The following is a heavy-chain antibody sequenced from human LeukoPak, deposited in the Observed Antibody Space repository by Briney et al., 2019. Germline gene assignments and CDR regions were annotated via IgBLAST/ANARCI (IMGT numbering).Heavy chain of an antibody. Sequence: GASVKVSCKASGYTFTSYAMHWVRQAPGQRLEWMGWINAGNGNTKYSQKFQGRVTITRDTSASTAYMELSSLRSEDTAVYYCARDRLRYFDWLTDYWGQGTLVTVSS. CDR3: ARDRLRYFDWLTDY. CDR1: GYTFTSYA. V-gene: IGHV1-3*01. CDR2: INAGNGNT. J-gene: IGHJ4*02. D-gene: IGHD3-9*01.